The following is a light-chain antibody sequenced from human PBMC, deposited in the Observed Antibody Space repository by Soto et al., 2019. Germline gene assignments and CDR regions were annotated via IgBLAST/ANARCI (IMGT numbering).Light chain of an antibody. Sequence: DIQMTQSPSSLSASVGDRVTLTCRASQDISQYLAWYQQRPGKVPKLLIYYASTLQSGVPSRFSGSGSGTEFTLTISSLQPEDVATYYCLKYTKGAPGTFAQGTKVEI. J-gene: IGKJ1*01. CDR2: YAS. V-gene: IGKV1-27*01. CDR1: QDISQY. CDR3: LKYTKGAPGT.